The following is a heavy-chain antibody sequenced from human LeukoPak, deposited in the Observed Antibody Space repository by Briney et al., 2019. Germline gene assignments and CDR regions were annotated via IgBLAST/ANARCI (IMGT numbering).Heavy chain of an antibody. V-gene: IGHV3-7*01. J-gene: IGHJ5*02. CDR1: RFSFSTYW. CDR2: IKQDGSEK. CDR3: ARDRGAYCSGGGCYSRNWFDP. Sequence: GGSLRLSCAASRFSFSTYWMSWVRQAPGKGLEWVANIKQDGSEKYYVDSVKGRFTISRDNAKDSLYLEMNSLRAEDTAVYYCARDRGAYCSGGGCYSRNWFDPWGQGTLVTVSS. D-gene: IGHD2-15*01.